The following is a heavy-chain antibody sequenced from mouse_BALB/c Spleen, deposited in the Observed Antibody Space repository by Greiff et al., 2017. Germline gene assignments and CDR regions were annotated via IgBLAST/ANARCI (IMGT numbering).Heavy chain of an antibody. CDR2: IYPGDGDT. CDR3: ARNPITTEGAMDY. D-gene: IGHD1-2*01. J-gene: IGHJ4*01. Sequence: QVQLKQSGPELVKPGASVKISCKASGYAFSSSWMNWVKQRPGQGLEWIGRIYPGDGDTNYNGKFKGKATLTADKSSSTAYMQLSSLTSVDSEVYFCARNPITTEGAMDYWGQGTSVTVSS. CDR1: GYAFSSSW. V-gene: IGHV1-82*01.